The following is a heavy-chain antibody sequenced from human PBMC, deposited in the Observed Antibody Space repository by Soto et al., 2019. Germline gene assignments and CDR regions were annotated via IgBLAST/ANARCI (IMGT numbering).Heavy chain of an antibody. J-gene: IGHJ4*02. CDR3: AISFCVAAAGPFDF. CDR2: IYYSGST. V-gene: IGHV4-31*03. Sequence: SETLSLTRTVSGGSISSGGYYWSWIRQHPGKGLEWIGYIYYSGSTYYNPSLKSRVTISVDTSKNQFSLKLSSVTAADTAVYYFAISFCVAAAGPFDFWAQGTPVTGSS. CDR1: GGSISSGGYY. D-gene: IGHD6-13*01.